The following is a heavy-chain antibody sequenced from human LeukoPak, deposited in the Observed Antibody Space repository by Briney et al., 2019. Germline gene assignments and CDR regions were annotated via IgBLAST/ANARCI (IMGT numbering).Heavy chain of an antibody. J-gene: IGHJ1*01. CDR3: ARDDQSSSRDAEYFQH. CDR1: GFTFSSYA. CDR2: ISYDGSNK. Sequence: GGSLRLSCAASGFTFSSYAMHWVRQAPGKGLEWVAVISYDGSNKYYADSVRGRFTISRDNSKNTLYLQMNSLRAEDTAVYYCARDDQSSSRDAEYFQHWGKGTLVTVSS. V-gene: IGHV3-30-3*01. D-gene: IGHD6-6*01.